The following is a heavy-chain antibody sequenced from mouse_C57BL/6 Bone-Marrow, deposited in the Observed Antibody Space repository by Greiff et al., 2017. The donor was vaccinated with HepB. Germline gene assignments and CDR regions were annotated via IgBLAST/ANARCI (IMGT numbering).Heavy chain of an antibody. V-gene: IGHV14-4*01. CDR1: GFNIKDDY. J-gene: IGHJ2*01. Sequence: EVQVVESGAELVRPGASVKLSCTASGFNIKDDYMHWVKQRPEQGLEWIGWIDPENGDTEYASKFQGKATITADTSSNTAYLQLSSLTSEDTAVYYCTTIYYYGSSSDYWGQGTTLTVSS. D-gene: IGHD1-1*01. CDR3: TTIYYYGSSSDY. CDR2: IDPENGDT.